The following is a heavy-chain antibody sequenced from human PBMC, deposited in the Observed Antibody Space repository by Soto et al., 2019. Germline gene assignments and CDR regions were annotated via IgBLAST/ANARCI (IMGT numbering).Heavy chain of an antibody. Sequence: SSETLSLTCDVSGGSFTGYYWAWIRQPPGKGLEWIGEINHSGFTNYNPSLTGRVTISLDTSRSQFSLKLDSLTAADTAFYFCARGHGRFAHWGQGTLVTVSS. CDR3: ARGHGRFAH. CDR2: INHSGFT. V-gene: IGHV4-34*01. J-gene: IGHJ4*02. CDR1: GGSFTGYY.